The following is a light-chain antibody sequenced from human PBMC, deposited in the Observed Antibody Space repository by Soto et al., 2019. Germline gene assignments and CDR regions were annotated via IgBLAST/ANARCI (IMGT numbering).Light chain of an antibody. CDR2: GAS. V-gene: IGKV3D-7*01. CDR3: QQDYNLPT. Sequence: PGARVTLSCRASQSVSSSYLTWYQQKPGRAPRLLIYGASTRATSIPARFSGSGSGTDFTLTISSLQPEDFAVYYCQQDYNLPTFGQGTKVEIK. CDR1: QSVSSSY. J-gene: IGKJ1*01.